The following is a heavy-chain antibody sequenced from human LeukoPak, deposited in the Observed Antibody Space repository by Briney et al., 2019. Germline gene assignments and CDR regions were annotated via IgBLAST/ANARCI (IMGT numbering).Heavy chain of an antibody. CDR1: GGTFSSYA. J-gene: IGHJ4*02. CDR3: ARGGPIVVVPAANPFDY. CDR2: IIPIFGTA. V-gene: IGHV1-69*13. D-gene: IGHD2-2*01. Sequence: ASVKVSCKASGGTFSSYAISWVRQAPGQGLEWMGGIIPIFGTANYAQKSQGRVTITADESTSTAYMELSSLRSEDTAVYYCARGGPIVVVPAANPFDYWGQGTLVTVSS.